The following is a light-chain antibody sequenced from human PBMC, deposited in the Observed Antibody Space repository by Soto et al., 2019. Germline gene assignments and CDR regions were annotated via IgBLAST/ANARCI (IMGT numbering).Light chain of an antibody. CDR1: SGDVGAYTY. CDR3: SSIVGSLYV. V-gene: IGLV2-11*01. CDR2: DVN. Sequence: QSALTQPRSVSGSPGQSVTLPCTETSGDVGAYTYVSWYQQRPGQAPKLMIYDVNKRPSGVPDRFSGSRSGNTASLTISGLRAEDEADYYCSSIVGSLYVFGTGTKVTVL. J-gene: IGLJ1*01.